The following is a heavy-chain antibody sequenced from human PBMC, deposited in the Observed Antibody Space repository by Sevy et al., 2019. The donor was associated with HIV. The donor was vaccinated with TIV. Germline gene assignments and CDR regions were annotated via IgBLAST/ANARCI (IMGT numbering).Heavy chain of an antibody. CDR3: ARAQQVTMLVVIGGLYFDL. J-gene: IGHJ4*02. Sequence: GGSLRLSCVASGFTFSSNWMTWVRQAPGKGLEWVANVKQDMSEKYYADSVKGRFTISRDNAKNSLYLQMNSLRAEDTAVYYCARAQQVTMLVVIGGLYFDLWGQGTLVTVPS. CDR1: GFTFSSNW. CDR2: VKQDMSEK. V-gene: IGHV3-7*01. D-gene: IGHD2-21*01.